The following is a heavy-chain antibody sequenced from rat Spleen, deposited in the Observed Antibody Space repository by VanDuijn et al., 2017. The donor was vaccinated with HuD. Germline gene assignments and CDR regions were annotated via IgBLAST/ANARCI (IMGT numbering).Heavy chain of an antibody. CDR1: GFTFSDYN. J-gene: IGHJ2*01. Sequence: EVQLVESGGGLVQPGRSLKLSCAASGFTFSDYNMAWVRQAPKKGLEWVATISYDGSSTYYRDSVKGRFTISRDNAKSTLYLQMDSLRSEDTATYYCATSSSYFDYWGQGVMVTVSS. V-gene: IGHV5-7*01. CDR3: ATSSSYFDY. CDR2: ISYDGSST.